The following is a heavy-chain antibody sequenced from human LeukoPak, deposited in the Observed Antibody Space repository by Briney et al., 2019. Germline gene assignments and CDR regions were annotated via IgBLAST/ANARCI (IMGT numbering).Heavy chain of an antibody. D-gene: IGHD6-13*01. J-gene: IGHJ4*02. CDR3: ASSWYYFDY. CDR2: IYYSGST. Sequence: SETLSLTCTVSGGSISSSSYYWGWIRQPPGKGLEWIGYIYYSGSTNYNPSLKSRVSISVDTSKNQFSLKLSSVTAADTAVYYCASSWYYFDYWGQGTLVTVSS. CDR1: GGSISSSSYY. V-gene: IGHV4-61*05.